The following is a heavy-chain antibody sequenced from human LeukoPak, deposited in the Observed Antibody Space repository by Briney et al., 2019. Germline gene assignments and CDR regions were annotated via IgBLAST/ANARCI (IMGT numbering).Heavy chain of an antibody. CDR3: ARVSNHGDFDI. CDR2: IYHSGST. V-gene: IGHV4-38-2*01. J-gene: IGHJ3*02. CDR1: GYSISSCYY. Sequence: SETLSLTCAVSGYSISSCYYWGLIRHPPGKGLEGIGIIYHSGSTYYNPSLKSRVTISVDTSKNQFCLKLRSVNAGDTDVYSCARVSNHGDFDIWGQGTMVTVSS. D-gene: IGHD1-14*01.